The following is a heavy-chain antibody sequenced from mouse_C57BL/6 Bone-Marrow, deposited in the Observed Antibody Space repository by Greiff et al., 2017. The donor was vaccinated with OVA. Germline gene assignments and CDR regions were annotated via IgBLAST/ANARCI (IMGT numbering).Heavy chain of an antibody. Sequence: VQLQQPGAELVKPGASVKMSCKASGYTFTSYWITWVKQRPGQGLEWIGDIYPGSGSTNYNEKFKSKATLTVDTSSSTAYMQLSSLTSEGSAVYYCARSLTAQASFAYWGQGTLVTVSA. CDR1: GYTFTSYW. J-gene: IGHJ3*01. D-gene: IGHD3-2*02. V-gene: IGHV1-55*01. CDR2: IYPGSGST. CDR3: ARSLTAQASFAY.